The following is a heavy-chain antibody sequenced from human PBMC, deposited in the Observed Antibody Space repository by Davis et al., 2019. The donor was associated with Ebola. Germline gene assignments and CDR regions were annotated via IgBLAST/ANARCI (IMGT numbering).Heavy chain of an antibody. J-gene: IGHJ5*02. D-gene: IGHD3-16*01. CDR2: IYSNGNT. CDR3: ARAGFGPPVWFDP. V-gene: IGHV3-53*01. Sequence: GESLKIPCAASGLTVSTNYMTWVRQAPGKGLEWVSLIYSNGNTFYADSVKGRFTISRDTSKNTLYLQMHSLRAEDTALYYCARAGFGPPVWFDPWGQGTLVAVSS. CDR1: GLTVSTNY.